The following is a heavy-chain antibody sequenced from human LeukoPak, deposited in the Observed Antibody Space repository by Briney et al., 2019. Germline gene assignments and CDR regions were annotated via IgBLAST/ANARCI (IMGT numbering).Heavy chain of an antibody. D-gene: IGHD6-19*01. Sequence: ASVKVSCKASGYTFTSYGISWVRQAPAQGLEWMGWISAYKGNTKYPQRIQGRVSMNTDTSTRTACMEVRSLRSDDKAVYYCARDSAGYSSGWYDYWGQGTLVTVSS. J-gene: IGHJ4*02. CDR2: ISAYKGNT. CDR3: ARDSAGYSSGWYDY. CDR1: GYTFTSYG. V-gene: IGHV1-18*01.